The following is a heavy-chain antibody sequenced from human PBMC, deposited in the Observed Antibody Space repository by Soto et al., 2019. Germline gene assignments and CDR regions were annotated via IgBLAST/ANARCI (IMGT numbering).Heavy chain of an antibody. V-gene: IGHV4-59*01. Sequence: QVQLQESGPRLVKPSETLSLTCTVSGGSISSYYWSWIRQPPGKGLEWIGYIYDSGSTNYNPSLKSRVTLSVDTSKNQFSVKLSSVTAADTAVYYCARDEGDSSGYRGGLGYWGQGTLVTVSS. D-gene: IGHD3-22*01. CDR1: GGSISSYY. CDR3: ARDEGDSSGYRGGLGY. CDR2: IYDSGST. J-gene: IGHJ4*02.